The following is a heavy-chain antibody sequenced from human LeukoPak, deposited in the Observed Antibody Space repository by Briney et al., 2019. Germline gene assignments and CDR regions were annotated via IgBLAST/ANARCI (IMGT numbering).Heavy chain of an antibody. J-gene: IGHJ4*02. CDR3: AKAPSHYYDSSGLDY. V-gene: IGHV3-23*01. D-gene: IGHD3-22*01. CDR2: ISGSGGST. CDR1: AFTFSSYA. Sequence: GGSLRLSCAASAFTFSSYAISSVRQAPRKGLEWVSSISGSGGSTYYADSVKGRFTISRDNSKNTLYLQMNSLRAEDTAVYYCAKAPSHYYDSSGLDYWGQGTLVTVSS.